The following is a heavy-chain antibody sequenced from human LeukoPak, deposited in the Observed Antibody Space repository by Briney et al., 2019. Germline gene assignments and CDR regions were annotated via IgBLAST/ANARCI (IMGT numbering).Heavy chain of an antibody. CDR3: AKDRATRFSSGFDY. V-gene: IGHV3-30*04. CDR2: ISYDGSNK. J-gene: IGHJ4*02. D-gene: IGHD6-19*01. CDR1: GFTFNTYS. Sequence: GGSLRLSCVASGFTFNTYSMHWVRQAPGKGLEWVAVISYDGSNKYYADSVKGRFTISRDNSKNTLYLQMNSLRAEDTAVYYCAKDRATRFSSGFDYWGQGTLVTVSS.